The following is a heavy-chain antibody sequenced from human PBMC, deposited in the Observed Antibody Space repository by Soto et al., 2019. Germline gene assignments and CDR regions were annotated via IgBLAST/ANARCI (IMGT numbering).Heavy chain of an antibody. CDR1: GGSISSYY. V-gene: IGHV4-59*08. Sequence: LETLSLTCTVSGGSISSYYWSWIRQPPGKGLEWIGYIYYSGSTNYNPSLKSRVTISVDTSKNQFSLKLSSVTAADTAVYYCARVVAAYYYYMDVWGKGTTVTVSS. CDR3: ARVVAAYYYYMDV. D-gene: IGHD5-12*01. CDR2: IYYSGST. J-gene: IGHJ6*03.